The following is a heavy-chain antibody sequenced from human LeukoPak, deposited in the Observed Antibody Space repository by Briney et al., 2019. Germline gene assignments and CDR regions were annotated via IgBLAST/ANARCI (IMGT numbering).Heavy chain of an antibody. Sequence: SVKVSCKASGGTFSSYAISWVRQAPRQGLEWMGRIIPILGIANYAQKFQGRVTITADKSTSTAYMELSSLRSEDTAVYYCARDGSSWEYWGQGTLVTVSS. D-gene: IGHD6-13*01. J-gene: IGHJ4*02. V-gene: IGHV1-69*04. CDR1: GGTFSSYA. CDR3: ARDGSSWEY. CDR2: IIPILGIA.